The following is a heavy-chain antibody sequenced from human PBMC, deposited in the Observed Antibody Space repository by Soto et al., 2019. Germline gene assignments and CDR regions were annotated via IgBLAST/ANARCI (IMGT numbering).Heavy chain of an antibody. CDR3: ANDPTVDL. CDR2: ISYDGSNK. Sequence: GEYLRLSWSASGLPFSSYGMHWVLQAPGKGLEWVAVISYDGSNKYYADSVKGRFTISRDNSKNTLYLQMNSLRAEDTAVYYCANDPTVDLWVRGTTGTDSS. J-gene: IGHJ6*03. CDR1: GLPFSSYG. V-gene: IGHV3-30*18.